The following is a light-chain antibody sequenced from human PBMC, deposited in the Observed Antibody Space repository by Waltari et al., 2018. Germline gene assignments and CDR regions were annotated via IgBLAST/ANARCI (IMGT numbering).Light chain of an antibody. J-gene: IGLJ3*02. Sequence: SALPQPRSVSGSPGQLVTISCTGTTNDLGSYNYVSWYQQHPGKAPKLIILDVTKRPSGVPDRLSGSKSGNTASLTISGLRAEDEAEYYCCSYAGSYTWVFGGGTKLTVV. CDR1: TNDLGSYNY. V-gene: IGLV2-11*01. CDR3: CSYAGSYTWV. CDR2: DVT.